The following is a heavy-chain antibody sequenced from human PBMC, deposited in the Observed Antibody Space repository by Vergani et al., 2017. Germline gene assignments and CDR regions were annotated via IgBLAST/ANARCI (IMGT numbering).Heavy chain of an antibody. V-gene: IGHV1-18*01. Sequence: QVQLVQSGAEVKKPGASVKVSCKASGYTFTSYGISWVRQAPGQGLEWMGWISAYNGNTNYAQKLQGRFTMTTYTSTSTAYMELRSLRSDDTAVYYCARELGQAGYYYDSSGYMGVCDYWGQGTLVTVSS. J-gene: IGHJ4*02. CDR2: ISAYNGNT. D-gene: IGHD3-22*01. CDR3: ARELGQAGYYYDSSGYMGVCDY. CDR1: GYTFTSYG.